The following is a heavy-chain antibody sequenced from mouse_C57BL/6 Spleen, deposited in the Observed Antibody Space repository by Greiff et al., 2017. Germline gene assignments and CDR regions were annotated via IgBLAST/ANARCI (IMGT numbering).Heavy chain of an antibody. CDR3: ARVHDAYHN. D-gene: IGHD6-1*01. J-gene: IGHJ2*01. CDR2: ISSGGSYT. Sequence: EVQRVASGGDLVKPGGSLKLSCAASGFTFSSYGMSCVRQTPDKRLEWVATISSGGSYTYYPDSVKGRFTISRDNAKNTLYLQMSSLKSEDTAMYYCARVHDAYHNWGQVPTRSVFS. CDR1: GFTFSSYG. V-gene: IGHV5-6*01.